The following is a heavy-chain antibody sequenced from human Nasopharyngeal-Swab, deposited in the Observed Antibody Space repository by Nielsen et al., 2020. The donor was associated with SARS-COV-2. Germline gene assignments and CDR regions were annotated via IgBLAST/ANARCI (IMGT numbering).Heavy chain of an antibody. V-gene: IGHV3-74*01. CDR1: GFTFSDYW. CDR3: VKHQGSSSDQ. J-gene: IGHJ4*02. Sequence: ASLKISCAASGFTFSDYWMHWVRQAPGKGLVWVSRVNEGGSRTDYADSVRGRFTISRDNAKNTLYLQMNSLRVEDTAVYYCVKHQGSSSDQWGQGTLVTVSS. CDR2: VNEGGSRT.